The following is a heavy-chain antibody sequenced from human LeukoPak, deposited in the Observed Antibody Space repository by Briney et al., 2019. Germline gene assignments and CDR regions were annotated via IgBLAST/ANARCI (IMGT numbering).Heavy chain of an antibody. CDR2: INHSGST. V-gene: IGHV4-34*01. CDR1: GGSFSGYY. Sequence: SETLSLTCAVYGGSFSGYYWSWIRQPPGKGLEWIGEINHSGSTNYNPSLKRRVTISVDTSKNQFSLKLSSVTAADMAVYYCARAASMILPYYFDYWGQGALVTVSS. D-gene: IGHD3-22*01. CDR3: ARAASMILPYYFDY. J-gene: IGHJ4*02.